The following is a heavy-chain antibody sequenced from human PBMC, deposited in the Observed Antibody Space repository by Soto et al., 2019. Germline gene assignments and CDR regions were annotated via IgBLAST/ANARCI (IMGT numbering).Heavy chain of an antibody. CDR1: GFTFSSYA. V-gene: IGHV3-23*01. J-gene: IGHJ4*02. CDR3: AKDRDRPAARHGGWFY. CDR2: ISGSGGST. Sequence: GGSLRLSCAASGFTFSSYAMSWVRQAPGKGLEWVSAISGSGGSTYYADSVKGRFTISRDNSKNTLYLQMNSLGAEDTAVYYCAKDRDRPAARHGGWFYWGQGTLVTVSS. D-gene: IGHD2-2*01.